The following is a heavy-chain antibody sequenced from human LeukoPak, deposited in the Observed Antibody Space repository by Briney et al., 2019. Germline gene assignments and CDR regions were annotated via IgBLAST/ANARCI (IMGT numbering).Heavy chain of an antibody. D-gene: IGHD5-24*01. V-gene: IGHV1-69*05. CDR3: AQFGDYFEF. CDR1: GDTFSSYA. J-gene: IGHJ4*02. CDR2: VIPIFGTA. Sequence: SVKVSCKASGDTFSSYAVNWVRQAPGQGLEWMGGVIPIFGTANYTQKFQGRLTITTDESTSTAYMELSSLRSDDTAVYCAAQFGDYFEFWGQRTLVTVSS.